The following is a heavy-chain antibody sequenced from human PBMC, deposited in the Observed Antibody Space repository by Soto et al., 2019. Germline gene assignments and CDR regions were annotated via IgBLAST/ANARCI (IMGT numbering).Heavy chain of an antibody. V-gene: IGHV5-10-1*01. Sequence: GESLKISCKGSGYSFTSYWISWVRQMPGKGLEWMGRIDPSDSYTNYSPSFQGHVTISADKSISTAYLQWSSLKASDTAMYYCAIGYGDYDLDDYWGQGTMVTVSS. CDR3: AIGYGDYDLDDY. CDR1: GYSFTSYW. D-gene: IGHD4-17*01. J-gene: IGHJ4*02. CDR2: IDPSDSYT.